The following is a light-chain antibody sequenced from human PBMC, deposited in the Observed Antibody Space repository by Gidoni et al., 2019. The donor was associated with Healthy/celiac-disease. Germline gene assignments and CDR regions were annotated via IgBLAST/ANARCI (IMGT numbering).Light chain of an antibody. CDR1: SSDVGGYNY. J-gene: IGLJ2*01. CDR3: SSYTSSSTLVV. CDR2: EVS. V-gene: IGLV2-14*01. Sequence: QSALTQPASVSGPPGQSITISCTGTSSDVGGYNYVSWYQQHPGKAPNLMIYEVSNRPSGVSNRFSGSKSGNTASLTISGLQAEDEADYYCSSYTSSSTLVVFGGGTKLTVL.